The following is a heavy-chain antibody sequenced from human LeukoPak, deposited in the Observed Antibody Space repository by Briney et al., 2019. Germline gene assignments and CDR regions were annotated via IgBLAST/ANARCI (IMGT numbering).Heavy chain of an antibody. J-gene: IGHJ4*02. CDR3: AKALMATMEGFDY. D-gene: IGHD5-12*01. Sequence: GGSLRLSCAASGFTFSSYAMSWVRQAPGKGLEWVSAISGSGGSTYYADSVKGRFTISRDNSKNTLYLQMNRLRAEDTAVYYCAKALMATMEGFDYWGQGTLVTVSS. V-gene: IGHV3-23*01. CDR2: ISGSGGST. CDR1: GFTFSSYA.